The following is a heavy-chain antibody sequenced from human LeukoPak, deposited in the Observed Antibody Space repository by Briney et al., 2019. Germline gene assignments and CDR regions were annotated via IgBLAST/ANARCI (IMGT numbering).Heavy chain of an antibody. CDR1: GYTFTSYG. CDR3: GRDYYYYGMDV. CDR2: ISAYNGNT. J-gene: IGHJ6*04. V-gene: IGHV1-18*04. Sequence: GGSVKVSCKASGYTFTSYGISGVRQAPGQGLEWMGWISAYNGNTNYAQKLQGRVTMTTDTSTSTAYMELRSLRSDDTAVYYCGRDYYYYGMDVWGKGTTVTVSS.